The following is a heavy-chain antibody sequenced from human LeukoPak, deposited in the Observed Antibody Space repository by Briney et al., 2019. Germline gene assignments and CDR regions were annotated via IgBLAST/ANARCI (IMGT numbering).Heavy chain of an antibody. J-gene: IGHJ5*02. CDR2: IRSKANSYAT. D-gene: IGHD2-2*01. Sequence: GGSLKLSCAASGFTFSGSAMHWVRQASGEGLEWVGRIRSKANSYATAYAASVKGRFTISRDDSKNTAYLQMNSLKTEDTAVYYCTRHMDCSSTSCYFPNWFDPWGQGTLVTVSS. CDR3: TRHMDCSSTSCYFPNWFDP. CDR1: GFTFSGSA. V-gene: IGHV3-73*01.